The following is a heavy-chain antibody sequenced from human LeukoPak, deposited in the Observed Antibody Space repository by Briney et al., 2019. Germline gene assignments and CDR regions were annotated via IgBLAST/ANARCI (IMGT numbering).Heavy chain of an antibody. J-gene: IGHJ4*02. V-gene: IGHV1-2*02. CDR2: IGPHSTFT. Sequence: ASVKVSCKSSGFTFTDHYIHWVRPGPGQGLEWMGYIGPHSTFTSSPQELQGRVTMTRDASMSTAYMELTRLTSDDTAVYYCVREGEGPLSKDFDYWGQGTLVTVSS. CDR3: VREGEGPLSKDFDY. D-gene: IGHD2/OR15-2a*01. CDR1: GFTFTDHY.